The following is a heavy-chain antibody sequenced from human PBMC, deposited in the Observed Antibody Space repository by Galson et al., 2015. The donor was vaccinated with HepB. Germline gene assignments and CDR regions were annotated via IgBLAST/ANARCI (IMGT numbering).Heavy chain of an antibody. CDR2: ITNNGGDT. D-gene: IGHD1-26*01. J-gene: IGHJ4*02. CDR1: GFTFSSYS. V-gene: IGHV3-64D*09. CDR3: VKSISGSYYGYFDY. Sequence: SLRLSCAASGFTFSSYSMHWVRQAPGKGLEYVSAITNNGGDTYYADSVKGRFTISRDNSKNTLYLQMSSLRAEDTALYYCVKSISGSYYGYFDYWGQGTLVTVSS.